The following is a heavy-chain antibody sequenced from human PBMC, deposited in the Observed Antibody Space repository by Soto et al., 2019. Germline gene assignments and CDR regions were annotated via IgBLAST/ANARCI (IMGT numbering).Heavy chain of an antibody. CDR1: GFSLSTSGVG. CDR3: AHSGYGSSGYWVDWFGP. CDR2: IYWDDDK. V-gene: IGHV2-5*02. Sequence: QITLKESGPTLVKPTQTLTLTCTFSGFSLSTSGVGVGWIRHPPGKALEWLALIYWDDDKRYSPHLKGRLTLTQDTSKNRLVRTLSNMDPVDTATYHCAHSGYGSSGYWVDWFGPLGQGTLVTVFS. D-gene: IGHD3-22*01. J-gene: IGHJ5*01.